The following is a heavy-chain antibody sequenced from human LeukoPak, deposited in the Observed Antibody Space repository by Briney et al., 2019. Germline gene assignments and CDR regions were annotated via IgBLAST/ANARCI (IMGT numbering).Heavy chain of an antibody. J-gene: IGHJ4*02. V-gene: IGHV4-34*01. D-gene: IGHD5-24*01. CDR1: GGSFSGYY. Sequence: SETLSLTCAVYGGSFSGYYWSWIRQPPGKGLEWIGEINHSGSTNYNPSLKSRVTISVDTSKNQFSLKLSSVTAADTAVYYCARHRSGWLQSSFDYWGQGALVTVSS. CDR2: INHSGST. CDR3: ARHRSGWLQSSFDY.